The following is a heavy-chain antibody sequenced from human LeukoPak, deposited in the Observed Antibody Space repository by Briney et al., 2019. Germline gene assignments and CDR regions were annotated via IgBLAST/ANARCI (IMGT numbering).Heavy chain of an antibody. CDR1: GFTFSSYD. J-gene: IGHJ4*02. CDR3: AKQTTVTSPLDY. V-gene: IGHV3-23*01. CDR2: ISGSGGRI. Sequence: GGSLRLSCAASGFTFSSYDMHWVRQAPGKGLEWVSGISGSGGRIYYADSVKGRFTISRDNSKNTLYLQMNSLRVEDTAIYYCAKQTTVTSPLDYWGQGTLVTVSS. D-gene: IGHD4-17*01.